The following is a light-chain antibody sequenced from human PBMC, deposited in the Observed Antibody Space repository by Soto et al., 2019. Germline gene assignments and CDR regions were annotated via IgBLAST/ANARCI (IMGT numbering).Light chain of an antibody. CDR2: GAS. CDR1: QSVSSSY. J-gene: IGKJ2*01. CDR3: QNYGSSPFYT. Sequence: ELVLTQSPGTLSLSPGERATLSCRASQSVSSSYLAWYQQRPGQAPRLLIYGASSRATGIPDRFSGSGSGTDFTLTISRLEPEDFAVYYCQNYGSSPFYTFGQGTKMEIK. V-gene: IGKV3-20*01.